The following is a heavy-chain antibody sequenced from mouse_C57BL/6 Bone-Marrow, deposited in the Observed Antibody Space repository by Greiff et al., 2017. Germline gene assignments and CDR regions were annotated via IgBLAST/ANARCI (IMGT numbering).Heavy chain of an antibody. V-gene: IGHV1-42*01. J-gene: IGHJ1*03. CDR1: GYSFTGYY. Sequence: VQLQQSGPELVKPGASVKISCKASGYSFTGYYMNWVKQSPEKSLEWIGEINPSTGGTTYNQKFKAKATLTVDKSSSTAYMQLKCLTSEDSAVYYCARWESRGYFDVWGTGTTVAVSS. CDR2: INPSTGGT. D-gene: IGHD4-1*01. CDR3: ARWESRGYFDV.